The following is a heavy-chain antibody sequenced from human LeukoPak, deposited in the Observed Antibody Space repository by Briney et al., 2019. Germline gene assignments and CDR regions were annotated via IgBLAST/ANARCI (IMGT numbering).Heavy chain of an antibody. Sequence: PGGSLRLSCAASGFTFSNLWMSWVRQAPGKGLKWVANIEQGGSEKYYVDSVKGRFTISRDNAQNSLYLQMNSLRAEDTAIYYCATSTAAAGTDWGQGTLVTVSS. J-gene: IGHJ4*02. CDR2: IEQGGSEK. CDR3: ATSTAAAGTD. D-gene: IGHD6-13*01. CDR1: GFTFSNLW. V-gene: IGHV3-7*03.